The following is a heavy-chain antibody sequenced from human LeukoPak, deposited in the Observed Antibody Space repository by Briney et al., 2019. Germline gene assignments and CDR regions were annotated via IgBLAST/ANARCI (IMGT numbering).Heavy chain of an antibody. J-gene: IGHJ4*02. Sequence: SETLSLTCTVSGGSISSSSYYWGWIRQPPGTGLEWIGSIYYSGSTYYNPSLKSRVTISVDTSKNRFSLKLSSVTAADTAVYYCARREMATITPFDYWGQGTLVTVSS. CDR2: IYYSGST. V-gene: IGHV4-39*01. CDR3: ARREMATITPFDY. D-gene: IGHD5-24*01. CDR1: GGSISSSSYY.